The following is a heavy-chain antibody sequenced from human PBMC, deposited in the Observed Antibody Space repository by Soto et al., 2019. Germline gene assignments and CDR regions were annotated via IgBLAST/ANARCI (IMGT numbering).Heavy chain of an antibody. CDR3: AKGSFGFDY. CDR2: ISKSGDST. Sequence: GGSLRLSCAASGVTFTSYAMTWVRQVPGEGLQWVSSISKSGDSTYYADSVKGRFTTSRDNSKNTLYLQMNSLRAEDTAIYYCAKGSFGFDYWGQGTLVTVS. V-gene: IGHV3-23*01. CDR1: GVTFTSYA. D-gene: IGHD3-10*01. J-gene: IGHJ4*02.